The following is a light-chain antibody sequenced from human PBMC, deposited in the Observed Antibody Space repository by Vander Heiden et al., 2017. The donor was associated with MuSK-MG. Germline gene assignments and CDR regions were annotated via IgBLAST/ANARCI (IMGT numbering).Light chain of an antibody. V-gene: IGKV3-15*01. Sequence: EIVMTQSPVTLSVSPGERATLSCRASQSVSTNLACYQQKPGQAPRLIIYGASTRATDPPARRFNGTGSGTDFTLSIVSLQSEDIAVYYCHQDYTCRRTFGPGTKVEIK. CDR1: QSVSTN. CDR3: HQDYTCRRT. CDR2: GAS. J-gene: IGKJ1*01.